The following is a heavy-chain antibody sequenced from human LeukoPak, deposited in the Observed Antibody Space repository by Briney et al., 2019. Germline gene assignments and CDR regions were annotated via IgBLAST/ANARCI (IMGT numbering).Heavy chain of an antibody. V-gene: IGHV1-2*02. CDR3: ARGSSKYVFGYYMDV. D-gene: IGHD4-11*01. Sequence: GASVNVSCKASGYTFTRYYIHWVRQPAGHGLAWVVGVNPKSGGTNYAQKFLDRVTMTTDMSISTAYMELIRLRSRDTAVYFCARGSSKYVFGYYMDVWGKGTSIIVSS. CDR1: GYTFTRYY. CDR2: VNPKSGGT. J-gene: IGHJ6*03.